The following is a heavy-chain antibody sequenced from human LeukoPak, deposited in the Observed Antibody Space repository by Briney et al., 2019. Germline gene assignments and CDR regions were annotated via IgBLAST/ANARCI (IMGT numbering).Heavy chain of an antibody. CDR3: ARDRTYYYDPEHAFDI. Sequence: SETLSLTCTVSGGSISSGGYYWSWVRQHPGGGLEWIGYIYYTGSTYYNPSLKRRLTISVDTSKNQFSLKLSSVTAADTAVYYCARDRTYYYDPEHAFDIWGQGTMVTVSS. J-gene: IGHJ3*02. CDR1: GGSISSGGYY. D-gene: IGHD3-22*01. V-gene: IGHV4-31*03. CDR2: IYYTGST.